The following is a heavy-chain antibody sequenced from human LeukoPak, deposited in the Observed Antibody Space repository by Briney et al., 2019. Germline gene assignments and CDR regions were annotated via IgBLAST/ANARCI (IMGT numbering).Heavy chain of an antibody. J-gene: IGHJ6*02. D-gene: IGHD3-10*01. CDR1: GGSISGYY. V-gene: IGHV4-34*01. CDR2: INHSGST. CDR3: ARGFPAAGGYFYGSGSYPPRGMDV. Sequence: SETLSLTCDVYGGSISGYYWRWIRQPPGKGLEWIGEINHSGSTNYNPSLKSRVTISLDTSENQFPLRLTSVTAADTATYYCARGFPAAGGYFYGSGSYPPRGMDVWGQGTTVTVSS.